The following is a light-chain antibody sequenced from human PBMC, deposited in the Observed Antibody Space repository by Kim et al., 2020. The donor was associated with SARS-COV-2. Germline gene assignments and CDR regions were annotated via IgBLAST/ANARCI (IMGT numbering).Light chain of an antibody. CDR3: QTWDSSTAGV. V-gene: IGLV3-1*01. Sequence: SYELTQPPSVPVSPGQTASITCSGDKLGDKYVCWYQQKPGQSPVLVIYQDRKRPSGIPERFSGSNSGNTATLTISGTQAMDEADYYCQTWDSSTAGVFGTGPKVTVL. CDR1: KLGDKY. J-gene: IGLJ1*01. CDR2: QDR.